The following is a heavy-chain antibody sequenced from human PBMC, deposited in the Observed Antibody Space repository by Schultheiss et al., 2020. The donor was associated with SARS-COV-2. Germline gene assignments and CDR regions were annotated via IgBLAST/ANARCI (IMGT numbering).Heavy chain of an antibody. J-gene: IGHJ6*02. CDR1: GFTFDDYT. V-gene: IGHV3-74*01. CDR2: INTDGTTT. CDR3: ASGGSPYYYYYGMDV. Sequence: GGSLRLSCSASGFTFDDYTMHWVRQAPGKGLEWVSRINTDGTTTTYADSVKGRFTISRDNSKNTLYLQMNSLRTEDTAVYYCASGGSPYYYYYGMDVWGQGITVTVSS. D-gene: IGHD3-16*01.